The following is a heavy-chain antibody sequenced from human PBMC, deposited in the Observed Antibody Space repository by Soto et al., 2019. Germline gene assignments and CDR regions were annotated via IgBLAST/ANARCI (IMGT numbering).Heavy chain of an antibody. V-gene: IGHV1-58*02. CDR3: ARAGVSATGLDNWFDP. CDR2: IVVGSGNT. D-gene: IGHD1-1*01. Sequence: QMQLVQSGPEVKKPGTSVKVSCKASGFTFSTSAMHWVRQARGQRLEWIGLIVVGSGNTNYAQKFQERVTITRDMSTNTVYMQLSGLRSEDTAVYYCARAGVSATGLDNWFDPWGQGTLVTVSS. J-gene: IGHJ5*02. CDR1: GFTFSTSA.